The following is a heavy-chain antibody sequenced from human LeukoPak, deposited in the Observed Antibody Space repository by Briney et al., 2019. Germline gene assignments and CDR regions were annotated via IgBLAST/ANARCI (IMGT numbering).Heavy chain of an antibody. CDR1: GFSFSDYY. Sequence: GGSLRLSCAASGFSFSDYYMTWIRQAPGKGLEWISYISSSGSSIYYADSVKGRFTISRDNAKNSLYLQMNSLRAEDTAVYFCARTVGATPYDYWGQGTLVTVSP. V-gene: IGHV3-11*04. CDR2: ISSSGSSI. CDR3: ARTVGATPYDY. D-gene: IGHD1-26*01. J-gene: IGHJ4*02.